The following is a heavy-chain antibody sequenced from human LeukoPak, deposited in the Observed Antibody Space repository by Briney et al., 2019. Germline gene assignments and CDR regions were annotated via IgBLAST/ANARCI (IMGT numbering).Heavy chain of an antibody. J-gene: IGHJ3*02. V-gene: IGHV1-2*02. D-gene: IGHD1-26*01. CDR2: INPNSGGT. CDR1: GYTFTGYY. CDR3: ARIIPSYGNAFDI. Sequence: GASVKVSCKASGYTFTGYYMHWVRQAPGQGLEWMGWINPNSGGTNHAQKFQGRVTMTRDTSISTAYMELSRLRSDDTAVYYCARIIPSYGNAFDIWGQGTMVTVSS.